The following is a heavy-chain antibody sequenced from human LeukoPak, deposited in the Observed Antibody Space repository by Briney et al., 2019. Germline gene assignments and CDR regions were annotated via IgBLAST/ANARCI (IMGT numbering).Heavy chain of an antibody. Sequence: SETLSLTCTVSGGSISSCYWSWIRQPPGKGLEWIGYIYYSGSTNYNPSLKSRVTISVDTSKNQFSLKLSSVTAADTAVYYCARAPCITMVRGVICWFDPWGQGTLVTVSS. V-gene: IGHV4-59*01. CDR1: GGSISSCY. CDR3: ARAPCITMVRGVICWFDP. CDR2: IYYSGST. J-gene: IGHJ5*02. D-gene: IGHD3-10*01.